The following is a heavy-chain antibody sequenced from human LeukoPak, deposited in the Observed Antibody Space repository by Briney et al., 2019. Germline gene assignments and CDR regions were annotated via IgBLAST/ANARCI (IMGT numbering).Heavy chain of an antibody. Sequence: SETLALTCTVSGGCVYTSDYYWGWVRQPPGKGPEWIEDIFYTGKTNYNPSLKSRVSISIDTSKNQFSLKLTSVTAADTAVYYCARGGSVPAGYYYYYYYMDVWGKGTTVTVSS. J-gene: IGHJ6*03. D-gene: IGHD2-2*01. V-gene: IGHV4-39*07. CDR1: GGCVYTSDYY. CDR3: ARGGSVPAGYYYYYYYMDV. CDR2: IFYTGKT.